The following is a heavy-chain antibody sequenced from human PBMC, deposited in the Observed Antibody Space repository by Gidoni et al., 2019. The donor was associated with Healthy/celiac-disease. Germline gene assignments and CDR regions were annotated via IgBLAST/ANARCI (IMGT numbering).Heavy chain of an antibody. V-gene: IGHV3-23*01. Sequence: EVQLLESGGGLVQPGGSLRLSCAASGFTFSSYALRWVRQAPGKGLEWVSAISGSGGSTYYADSVKGRFTISRDNSKNTLYLQMNSLRAEDTAVYYCAKDELSGSYLNYYYYYGMDVWGQGTTVTVSS. D-gene: IGHD1-26*01. J-gene: IGHJ6*02. CDR1: GFTFSSYA. CDR3: AKDELSGSYLNYYYYYGMDV. CDR2: ISGSGGST.